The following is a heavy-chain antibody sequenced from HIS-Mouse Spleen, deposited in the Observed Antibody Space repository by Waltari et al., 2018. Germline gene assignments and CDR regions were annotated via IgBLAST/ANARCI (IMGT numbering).Heavy chain of an antibody. CDR3: ARVRLITMVRGVMGFDY. CDR1: GCSISSSSYY. CDR2: IYYSGST. Sequence: QLQLQESGPGLVKPSETLSLTCTVSGCSISSSSYYWGWIRQPPGKGLAWIGSIYYSGSTYYNPSLKSRVTISVDTSKNQFSLKLSSVTAADTAVYYCARVRLITMVRGVMGFDYWGQGTLVTVSS. J-gene: IGHJ4*02. V-gene: IGHV4-39*07. D-gene: IGHD3-10*01.